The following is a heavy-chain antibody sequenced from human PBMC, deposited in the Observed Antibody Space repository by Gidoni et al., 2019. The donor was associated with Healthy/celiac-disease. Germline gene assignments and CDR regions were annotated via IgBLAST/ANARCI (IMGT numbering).Heavy chain of an antibody. CDR1: GFTVSSNY. J-gene: IGHJ6*02. Sequence: EVQLVESGGGLIQPGGSLSLSCAASGFTVSSNYMSWVRQAPGKGLEWVSVIYSGGSTYYADSVKGRFTISRDNSKNTLYLQMNSLRAEDTAVYYCARDILTGYYADYYGMDVWGQGTTVTVSS. CDR2: IYSGGST. CDR3: ARDILTGYYADYYGMDV. V-gene: IGHV3-53*01. D-gene: IGHD3-9*01.